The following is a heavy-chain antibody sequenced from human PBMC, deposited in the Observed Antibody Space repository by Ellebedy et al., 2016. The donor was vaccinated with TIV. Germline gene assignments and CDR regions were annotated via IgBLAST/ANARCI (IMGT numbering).Heavy chain of an antibody. Sequence: MPSETLSLTCTVSGGSISSSYWSWIRQSPGKGLEWIGYVYYSGSTNYSPSLKSRVSISLDTSKHQFSRKLSSVTAADTAVYYCTRALGHCTETVCHVFGMDVWGQGTTVTVSS. D-gene: IGHD2-8*02. V-gene: IGHV4-59*12. J-gene: IGHJ6*02. CDR2: VYYSGST. CDR3: TRALGHCTETVCHVFGMDV. CDR1: GGSISSSY.